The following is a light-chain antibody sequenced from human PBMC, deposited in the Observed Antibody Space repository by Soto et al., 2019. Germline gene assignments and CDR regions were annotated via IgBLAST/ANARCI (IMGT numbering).Light chain of an antibody. CDR2: GAF. Sequence: EIVMTQSRAPLSVSPGERVTLSGMANQSISDNLAWFQQKSGQAPTLLIHGAFKSATGVPVTLTGSGSGTDFPLTIGSLQSEACAVSYCQEYHNCPPHYRFGKGTKLQI. J-gene: IGKJ2*03. CDR3: QEYHNCPPHYR. V-gene: IGKV3-15*01. CDR1: QSISDN.